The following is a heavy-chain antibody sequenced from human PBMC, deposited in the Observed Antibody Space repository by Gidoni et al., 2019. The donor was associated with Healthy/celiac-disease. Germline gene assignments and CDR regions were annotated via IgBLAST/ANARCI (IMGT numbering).Heavy chain of an antibody. D-gene: IGHD2-15*01. CDR3: ASVVVVAATDVDYYYYMDV. Sequence: QVQLVQSGAEVKKPGASVKVSCKASGYTFTSYGISCVRQAPGQVLEWMGWISAYNCNTNYAQKLKGRVTMTTDTSTSTAYMELRSLRSDDTAGYYCASVVVVAATDVDYYYYMDVWGKGTTVTVSS. CDR2: ISAYNCNT. CDR1: GYTFTSYG. J-gene: IGHJ6*03. V-gene: IGHV1-18*04.